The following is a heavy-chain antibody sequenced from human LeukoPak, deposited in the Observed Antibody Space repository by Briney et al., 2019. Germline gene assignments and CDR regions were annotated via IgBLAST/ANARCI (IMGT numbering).Heavy chain of an antibody. CDR2: INPNSGGT. Sequence: GASVTVSCKASGYTFTGYYMHWVRQAPGQGLEWMGWINPNSGGTNYAQKFQGRVTMTRDTSISTAYMELSRLTSDDTAIYYCARRGYEVGASTDFDYWGQGTLVTVSS. CDR1: GYTFTGYY. V-gene: IGHV1-2*02. D-gene: IGHD1-26*01. J-gene: IGHJ4*02. CDR3: ARRGYEVGASTDFDY.